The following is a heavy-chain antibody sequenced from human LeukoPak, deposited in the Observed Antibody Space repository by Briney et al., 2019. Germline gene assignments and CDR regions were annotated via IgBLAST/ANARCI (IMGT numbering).Heavy chain of an antibody. CDR2: IKPDGSES. Sequence: GGSLRLSCAGSGFALSNYWMSWVRQAPGKGLEWVAHIKPDGSESYYADSVKGRFTISRDNAKNSLYLQMNSLRAEDTAVFYCAKAPPYTKYFESWGQGTLVTVSS. CDR3: AKAPPYTKYFES. J-gene: IGHJ4*02. CDR1: GFALSNYW. V-gene: IGHV3-7*01. D-gene: IGHD2-8*01.